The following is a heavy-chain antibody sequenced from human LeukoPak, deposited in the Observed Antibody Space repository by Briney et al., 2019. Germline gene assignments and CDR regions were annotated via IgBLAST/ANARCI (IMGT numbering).Heavy chain of an antibody. CDR1: GFTFSSYS. J-gene: IGHJ6*02. Sequence: GGSLRLSCAASGFTFSSYSMNWVRQAPGKGLEWVSSISSSSSYIYYADSVKGRFTISRDNAKNSLYLQMNSLRAEDTAVYYCARDGARAIRYFDWDYYYYYGMDVWGQGTTVTVSS. CDR2: ISSSSSYI. V-gene: IGHV3-21*01. D-gene: IGHD3-9*01. CDR3: ARDGARAIRYFDWDYYYYYGMDV.